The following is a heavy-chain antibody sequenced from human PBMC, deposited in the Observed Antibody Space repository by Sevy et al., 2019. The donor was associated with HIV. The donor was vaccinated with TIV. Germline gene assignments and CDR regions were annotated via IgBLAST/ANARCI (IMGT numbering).Heavy chain of an antibody. CDR1: GGSISSGDYY. D-gene: IGHD3-22*01. J-gene: IGHJ4*02. CDR3: ARGTYYYDSSGYFALDYFDY. Sequence: SETLSLTCTVSGGSISSGDYYWSWIRQPPGKGLEWIGYIYYSGSTYYNPSLKSRVTISVDTSKNQFSRKLGSVTAADTAVYYCARGTYYYDSSGYFALDYFDYWGQGTLVTVSS. V-gene: IGHV4-30-4*01. CDR2: IYYSGST.